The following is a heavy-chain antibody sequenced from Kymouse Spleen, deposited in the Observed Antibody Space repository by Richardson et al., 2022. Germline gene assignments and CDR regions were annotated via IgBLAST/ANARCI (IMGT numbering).Heavy chain of an antibody. J-gene: IGHJ4*02. D-gene: IGHD3-9*01. Sequence: EVQLVESGGGLVKPGGSLRLSCAASGFTFSSYSMNWVRQAPGKGLEWVSSISSSSSYIYYADSVKGRFTISRDNAKNSLYLQMNSLRAEDTAVYYCARDYDILTGYYNFDYWGQGTLVTVSS. CDR1: GFTFSSYS. CDR2: ISSSSSYI. V-gene: IGHV3-21*03. CDR3: ARDYDILTGYYNFDY.